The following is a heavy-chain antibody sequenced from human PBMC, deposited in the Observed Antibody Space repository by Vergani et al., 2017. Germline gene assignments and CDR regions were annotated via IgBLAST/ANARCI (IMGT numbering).Heavy chain of an antibody. J-gene: IGHJ6*03. D-gene: IGHD4-11*01. CDR1: GGSFTSYH. CDR3: ARVNTETNGHLYCDYYMEV. Sequence: QVQLQQWGGGLLKPSETLSLTCVVNGGSFTSYHWTWIRQSPGEGLEWVGDIDHTGRPDYNPSLKSRLTMSVDKSRNQFSLTLNSVTATDTAIYFCARVNTETNGHLYCDYYMEVWGQGTMVTVS. V-gene: IGHV4-34*01. CDR2: IDHTGRP.